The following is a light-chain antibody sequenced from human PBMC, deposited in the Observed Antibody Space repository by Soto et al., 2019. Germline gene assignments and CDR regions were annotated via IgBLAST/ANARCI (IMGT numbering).Light chain of an antibody. V-gene: IGKV1-5*03. Sequence: IQLTQSPSSLSASVGDRVTITCRASQSISGWLAWYQQKPGKAPNLLIYKASTLESGVPSRFSGSGSGTEFTLTISSLEPEDFGVYYCQQYDYSPPKWTFGQGTKVDI. CDR1: QSISGW. CDR3: QQYDYSPPKWT. CDR2: KAS. J-gene: IGKJ1*01.